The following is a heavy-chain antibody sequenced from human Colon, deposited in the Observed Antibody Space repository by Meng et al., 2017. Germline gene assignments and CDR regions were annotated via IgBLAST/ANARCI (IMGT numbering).Heavy chain of an antibody. V-gene: IGHV4-59*01. CDR3: AIGPLELDY. CDR1: DGSFGGYF. D-gene: IGHD3-3*01. J-gene: IGHJ4*02. Sequence: QVQLQQWGAGLVKPAETLSLTCAISDGSFGGYFWSWIRQSPGKGLESIAYVDYSGNTNYNPSLKGRVTTSIDMSKSQFSLKVSSVTAADTAAYYCAIGPLELDYWGQGLLVTVSS. CDR2: VDYSGNT.